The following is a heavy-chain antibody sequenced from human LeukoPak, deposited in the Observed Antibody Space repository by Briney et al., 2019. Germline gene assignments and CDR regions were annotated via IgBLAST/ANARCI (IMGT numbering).Heavy chain of an antibody. CDR3: AKDRFCTNDVCHGDFDY. J-gene: IGHJ4*02. CDR2: ISGSGGST. CDR1: GFIFSSYA. Sequence: PGGSLRLSCAASGFIFSSYAMSWVRQAPGKGLEWVSTISGSGGSTYYADLVKGRFTISRDNSKNTVYLQMNSLRAEDTAVYYCAKDRFCTNDVCHGDFDYWGQETLGTVSS. D-gene: IGHD2-8*01. V-gene: IGHV3-23*01.